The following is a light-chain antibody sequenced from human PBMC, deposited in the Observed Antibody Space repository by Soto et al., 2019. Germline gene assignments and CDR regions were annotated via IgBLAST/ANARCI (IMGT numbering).Light chain of an antibody. CDR3: WSYASSPSYV. CDR1: SSDVGGYNF. CDR2: DVT. V-gene: IGLV2-14*01. Sequence: QSVLTQPASVSGSPGQSITISCTGTSSDVGGYNFVSWYQQYPGKAPKLMIHDVTSRPSGVSNRFSGSKSGTTASLTISGLQAEDKADYNCWSYASSPSYVFGTGTKVNVL. J-gene: IGLJ1*01.